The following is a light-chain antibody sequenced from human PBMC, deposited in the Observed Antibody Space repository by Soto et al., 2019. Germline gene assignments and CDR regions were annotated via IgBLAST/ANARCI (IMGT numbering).Light chain of an antibody. V-gene: IGKV2-28*01. J-gene: IGKJ1*01. CDR3: MQALQSPRT. Sequence: DIVMTQSPLSLPVTPGEPASISCRSSQSLLHSNGYNYLDWYLQKPGQSPQLLIYLGSNRSSGVPDRFSGSGSGTDLTLKISRVEAEDVEVYYCMQALQSPRTFGQGTKVEIK. CDR2: LGS. CDR1: QSLLHSNGYNY.